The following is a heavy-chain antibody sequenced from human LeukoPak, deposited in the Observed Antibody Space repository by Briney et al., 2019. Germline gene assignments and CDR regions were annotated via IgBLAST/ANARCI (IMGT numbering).Heavy chain of an antibody. CDR1: GFTFDDYA. D-gene: IGHD3-10*01. CDR3: ARARGFGEKRFAY. V-gene: IGHV3-9*01. J-gene: IGHJ4*02. Sequence: GGSLRLSCAASGFTFDDYAMHWVRQAPGKGLEWVSGISWNSGNKGYADSVKGRFTISRDNAKNSLYLQLNSLRAEDTAVYYCARARGFGEKRFAYWGQGTLVTVSS. CDR2: ISWNSGNK.